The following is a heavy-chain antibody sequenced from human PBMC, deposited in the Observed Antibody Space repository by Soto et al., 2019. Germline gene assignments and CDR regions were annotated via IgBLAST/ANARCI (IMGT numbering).Heavy chain of an antibody. Sequence: PGGSLRLSCAASGFTFSSYGMHWVRQAPGKGLEWMAVISYDGSNKYYADSVKGRFTISRDNSKNTLYLQMNSLRAEDTAVYYCAKDYFNYAARLDFWSGITFDYWGQGTLVTVYS. J-gene: IGHJ4*02. V-gene: IGHV3-30*18. CDR3: AKDYFNYAARLDFWSGITFDY. CDR1: GFTFSSYG. D-gene: IGHD3-3*01. CDR2: ISYDGSNK.